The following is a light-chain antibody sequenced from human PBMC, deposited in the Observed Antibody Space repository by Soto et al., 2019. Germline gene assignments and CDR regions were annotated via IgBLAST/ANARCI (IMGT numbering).Light chain of an antibody. J-gene: IGKJ1*01. CDR1: QSISSNF. Sequence: EIVLAQSPGTLSLSTGEGATLSCRTSQSISSNFLAWYQQKRGQAPRLLIHGASNRATGIPDRFSGSGSGTDFTLTITRLEPEHFAVYYCQQYGGSPRTFGQGTKVDIK. CDR2: GAS. V-gene: IGKV3-20*01. CDR3: QQYGGSPRT.